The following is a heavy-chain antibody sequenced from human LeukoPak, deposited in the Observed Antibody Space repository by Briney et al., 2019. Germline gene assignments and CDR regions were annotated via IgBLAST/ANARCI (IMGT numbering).Heavy chain of an antibody. CDR3: ARAARGNYFDY. D-gene: IGHD3-10*01. V-gene: IGHV3-7*04. CDR1: GFTFNDAW. CDR2: IKQDGSEK. J-gene: IGHJ4*02. Sequence: PGGSLRLSCAASGFTFNDAWMSWVRQAPGKGLEWVANIKQDGSEKYYVDSVKGRFTIPRDNAKNSLYLQMNSLRAEDTAVYYCARAARGNYFDYWGQGTLVTVSS.